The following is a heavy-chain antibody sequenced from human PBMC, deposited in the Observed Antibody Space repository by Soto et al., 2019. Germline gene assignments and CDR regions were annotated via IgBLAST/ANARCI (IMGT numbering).Heavy chain of an antibody. CDR1: GYTFTSYG. J-gene: IGHJ4*02. Sequence: GASLKVSCKASGYTFTSYGISWVRQAPGQGLEWMGWISAYNGNTNYAQKLQGRVTMTTDTSTSTAYMELRSLRSDDTAVYYCARDAEWLRSVGTADYWGQGTLVTVSS. CDR2: ISAYNGNT. D-gene: IGHD5-12*01. CDR3: ARDAEWLRSVGTADY. V-gene: IGHV1-18*01.